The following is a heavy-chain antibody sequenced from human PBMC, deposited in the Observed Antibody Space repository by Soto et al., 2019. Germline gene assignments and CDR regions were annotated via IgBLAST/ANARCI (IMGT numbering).Heavy chain of an antibody. Sequence: QVQLVQSGAEVKKPGASVKVSCKASGYMFNTYGITWVRQAPGQGLEWMGWISAYNGNIDYAQNLKGRVTMTIDTSTSTAYMELRRLRSDDTAVYYCARTYGSGSYFLPFEYWGQGTLVSVSS. CDR2: ISAYNGNI. CDR3: ARTYGSGSYFLPFEY. CDR1: GYMFNTYG. J-gene: IGHJ4*02. D-gene: IGHD3-10*01. V-gene: IGHV1-18*01.